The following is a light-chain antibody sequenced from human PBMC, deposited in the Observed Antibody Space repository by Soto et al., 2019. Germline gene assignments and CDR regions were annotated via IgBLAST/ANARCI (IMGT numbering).Light chain of an antibody. V-gene: IGLV1-40*01. J-gene: IGLJ3*02. Sequence: QSVLTQPPSVSGAPGQRVTISCTGSSSNIGAGYDVHWYQQLPGTAPRLLIASHNNRPSGFPDRFFGSKSGTSASLTIIGLQAEDEADYYCQSYDSSLSGSGVFGGGTQLTVL. CDR2: SHN. CDR1: SSNIGAGYD. CDR3: QSYDSSLSGSGV.